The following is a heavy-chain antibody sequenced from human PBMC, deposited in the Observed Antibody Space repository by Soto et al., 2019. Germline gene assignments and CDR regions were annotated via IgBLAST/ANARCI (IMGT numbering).Heavy chain of an antibody. CDR3: AGSDDWNTKRFDY. J-gene: IGHJ4*02. Sequence: QVQLQESGPGLVKPSETLSLTFTVSSGSMNSNYWNWIRQPPGKELEWIGHIHDSGYTKYNPSIKSRVTMWLDTSKNQFSLKLSSGTAADTAVYYCAGSDDWNTKRFDYWGQGTLVTVSS. D-gene: IGHD1-1*01. CDR2: IHDSGYT. CDR1: SGSMNSNY. V-gene: IGHV4-59*12.